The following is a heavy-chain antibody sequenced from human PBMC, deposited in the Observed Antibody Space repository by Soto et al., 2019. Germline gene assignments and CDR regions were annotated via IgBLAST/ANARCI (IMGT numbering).Heavy chain of an antibody. CDR1: GDSVSSNSAA. Sequence: SQTLSLTCAISGDSVSSNSAAWNWIRQSPSRGLEWLGRTYYRSKWYNDYAVSVKSRITINPDTSKNQFSLQLNSVTPEDTAVYYCASLAAAGNGPMDDAFDIWGQGTMVTVSS. D-gene: IGHD6-13*01. CDR2: TYYRSKWYN. J-gene: IGHJ3*02. CDR3: ASLAAAGNGPMDDAFDI. V-gene: IGHV6-1*01.